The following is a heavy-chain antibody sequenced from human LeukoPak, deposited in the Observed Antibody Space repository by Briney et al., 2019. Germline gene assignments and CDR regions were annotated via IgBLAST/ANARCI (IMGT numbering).Heavy chain of an antibody. V-gene: IGHV1-69*13. CDR2: IIPIFGTA. CDR1: GGTFSSYA. D-gene: IGHD6-6*01. J-gene: IGHJ6*03. Sequence: ASVKVSCKASGGTFSSYAISWVRQAPGQGLEWMGGIIPIFGTANYAQKFQGRVTITADESTSTAYMELSSLRSEDTAVYYCALVDSSSSIDRFYYYYYIDVWGKGTTVTVSS. CDR3: ALVDSSSSIDRFYYYYYIDV.